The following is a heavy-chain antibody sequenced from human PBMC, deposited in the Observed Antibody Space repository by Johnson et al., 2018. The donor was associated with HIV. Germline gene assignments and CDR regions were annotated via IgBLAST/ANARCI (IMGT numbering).Heavy chain of an antibody. CDR1: GFTFSDYY. CDR2: ISYDGSNK. Sequence: QVQLVESGGGLVKPGGSLRLSCVASGFTFSDYYMSWIRQAPGKGLEWVAVISYDGSNKYYADSVKGRFTISRDNSKNTLYLQMNNLRAEDTPVYYCAKDFGSGSWHAFDVWGQGTMVTVSS. J-gene: IGHJ3*01. V-gene: IGHV3-30*18. D-gene: IGHD6-13*01. CDR3: AKDFGSGSWHAFDV.